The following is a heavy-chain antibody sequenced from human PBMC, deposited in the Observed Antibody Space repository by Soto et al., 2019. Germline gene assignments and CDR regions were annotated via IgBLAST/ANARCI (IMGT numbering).Heavy chain of an antibody. CDR2: ISSDGSSK. J-gene: IGHJ3*02. D-gene: IGHD2-15*01. V-gene: IGHV3-30*18. CDR1: GFTFSTHG. CDR3: AKVGYCSGANYYSDDAFDM. Sequence: PGGSLRLSCSASGFTFSTHGMHWVRQAPGKGLEWVALISSDGSSKFYADSVKGRFTISRDNSKNTLYLQMNSLRTEDTAVFYCAKVGYCSGANYYSDDAFDMWGQGTMVTVSS.